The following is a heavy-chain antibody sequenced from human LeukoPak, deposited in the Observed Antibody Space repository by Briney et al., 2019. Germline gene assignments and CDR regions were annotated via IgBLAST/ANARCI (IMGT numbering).Heavy chain of an antibody. Sequence: GESLQISCKGSGYSFSNYWIGWVRPMPGKGLEGMGIIYHGDYDTRYSPSFQGQVTISADKSISTAYLQWSSLKASDTAMYYCARHYYDYVWGSYGIDYWGQGTLVTVSS. CDR1: GYSFSNYW. V-gene: IGHV5-51*01. CDR3: ARHYYDYVWGSYGIDY. CDR2: IYHGDYDT. J-gene: IGHJ4*02. D-gene: IGHD3-16*01.